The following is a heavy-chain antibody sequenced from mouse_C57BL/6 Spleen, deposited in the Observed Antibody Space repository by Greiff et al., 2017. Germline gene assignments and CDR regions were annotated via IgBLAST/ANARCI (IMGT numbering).Heavy chain of an antibody. J-gene: IGHJ4*01. CDR3: ARSSGLYAMDY. V-gene: IGHV1-59*01. CDR1: GYTFTSYW. Sequence: VQLQQPGAELVRPGTSVKLSCKASGYTFTSYWMHWVKQRPGQGLEWIGVIDPSDSYTNYNQKFKGKATLTVDTSSSTAYMQLSSLTSEDSAVYYCARSSGLYAMDYWGQGTSVTVSS. CDR2: IDPSDSYT.